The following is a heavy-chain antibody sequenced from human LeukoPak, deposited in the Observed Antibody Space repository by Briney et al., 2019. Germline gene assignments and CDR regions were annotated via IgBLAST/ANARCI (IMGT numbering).Heavy chain of an antibody. Sequence: GASVKVSCKASGYTFTDYYMHWVRQAPGQGLEWMGWINPNSGGTNYAQKFQGRVTMTRDTSISTAYMELSRLRSDDTAVYYCARVHTAMATSYGMDVWGQGTTVTVSS. V-gene: IGHV1-2*02. CDR1: GYTFTDYY. CDR2: INPNSGGT. D-gene: IGHD5-18*01. J-gene: IGHJ6*02. CDR3: ARVHTAMATSYGMDV.